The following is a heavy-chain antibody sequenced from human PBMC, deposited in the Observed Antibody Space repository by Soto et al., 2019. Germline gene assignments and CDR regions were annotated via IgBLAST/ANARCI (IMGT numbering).Heavy chain of an antibody. V-gene: IGHV4-31*03. CDR1: GGSISSGGYY. J-gene: IGHJ4*02. CDR3: ARDGDYGDFLSPYFDY. Sequence: PSETLSLTCTVSGGSISSGGYYWSWIRQHPGKGREWIGYIYYSGSTYYNPSLKSRVTISVDTSKNQFSLKLSSVTAADTAVYSCARDGDYGDFLSPYFDYWGQGTLVTVSS. CDR2: IYYSGST. D-gene: IGHD4-17*01.